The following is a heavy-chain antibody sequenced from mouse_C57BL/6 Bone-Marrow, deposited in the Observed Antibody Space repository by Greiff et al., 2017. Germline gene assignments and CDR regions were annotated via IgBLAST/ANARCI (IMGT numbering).Heavy chain of an antibody. CDR1: GYTFKSYG. J-gene: IGHJ2*01. Sequence: QVQLQQSGAELARPGASVKLSCKASGYTFKSYGISWVKQRTGQGLEWIGEIYPRSGNTYYNEKFKGKATLTADKSSSTAYMELRSLTSEDSAVYFCARCGYGYDVNYWGQGTTLTVSS. V-gene: IGHV1-81*01. D-gene: IGHD2-2*01. CDR2: IYPRSGNT. CDR3: ARCGYGYDVNY.